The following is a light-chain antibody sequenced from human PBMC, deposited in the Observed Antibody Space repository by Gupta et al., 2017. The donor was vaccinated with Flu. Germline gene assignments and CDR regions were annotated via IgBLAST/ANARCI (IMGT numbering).Light chain of an antibody. V-gene: IGLV3-19*01. J-gene: IGLJ3*02. CDR1: SLRNFY. Sequence: DPAVSVALGQPVRITCQGDSLRNFYARWYQQKPGQAPLLVIYGKNNRPSGIPDRFSGSSSGNTASLTITGAQAEDEADYYCNSRDTSGDHLVVFGGGTKLTVL. CDR2: GKN. CDR3: NSRDTSGDHLVV.